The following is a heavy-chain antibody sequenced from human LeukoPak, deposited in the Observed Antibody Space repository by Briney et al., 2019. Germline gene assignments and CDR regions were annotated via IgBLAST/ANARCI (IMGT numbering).Heavy chain of an antibody. D-gene: IGHD3-3*01. V-gene: IGHV1-18*01. CDR1: GYTFTSYG. CDR3: ARDTKSGYSNFDY. J-gene: IGHJ4*02. Sequence: ASVKLSCKASGYTFTSYGISWVRQAPGQGLEWMGWISVYNGNTHYAQKLQGRVTMTTDTSKSTAYMELRSLRSDDTAVYYCARDTKSGYSNFDYWGQGTLVTVSS. CDR2: ISVYNGNT.